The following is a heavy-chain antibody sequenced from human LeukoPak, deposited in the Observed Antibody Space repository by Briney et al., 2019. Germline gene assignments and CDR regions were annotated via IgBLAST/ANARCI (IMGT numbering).Heavy chain of an antibody. D-gene: IGHD2-8*01. CDR1: GFTLSNAW. J-gene: IGHJ3*02. V-gene: IGHV3-15*01. Sequence: GGSLRLSCAASGFTLSNAWMSWVRQAPGKGLEWVGRIKRKSDGGTTDYAAPVKGRFTISRDDSKNTLYLHMNSLKTEDTAVYYCTTEGSTYGHHALDIWGQGTMVTVSS. CDR2: IKRKSDGGTT. CDR3: TTEGSTYGHHALDI.